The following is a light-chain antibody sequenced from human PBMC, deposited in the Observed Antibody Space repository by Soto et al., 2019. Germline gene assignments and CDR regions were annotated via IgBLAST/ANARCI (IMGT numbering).Light chain of an antibody. J-gene: IGKJ4*01. CDR2: AAS. Sequence: IRMTQSPSSLSASTGDRVTITCRASQGINTDLAWYQQKPGKAPKFLIYAASTLQRGVPSRFSGSGSGTDFTLSITYLHSEDFATYYCHQYYSYPLTFGGGTKVEIK. CDR3: HQYYSYPLT. CDR1: QGINTD. V-gene: IGKV1-8*01.